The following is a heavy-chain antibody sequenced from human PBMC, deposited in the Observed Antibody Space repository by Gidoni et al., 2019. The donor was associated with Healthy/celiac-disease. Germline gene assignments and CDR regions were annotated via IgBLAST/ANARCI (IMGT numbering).Heavy chain of an antibody. CDR2: IKSKTDGGTT. CDR1: GFTFSTAW. CDR3: TTDPGTTVTKIFDY. J-gene: IGHJ4*02. Sequence: EVQLVESGGGLVKPGGSLRLSCAASGFTFSTAWMSWVRQAPGKGLEWVGRIKSKTDGGTTDYAAPVKGRFTISRDDSKNTLYLQMNSLKTEDTAVYYCTTDPGTTVTKIFDYWGQGTLVTVSS. V-gene: IGHV3-15*01. D-gene: IGHD4-17*01.